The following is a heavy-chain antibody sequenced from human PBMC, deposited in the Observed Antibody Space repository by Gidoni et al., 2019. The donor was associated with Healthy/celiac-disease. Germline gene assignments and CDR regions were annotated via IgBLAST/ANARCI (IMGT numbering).Heavy chain of an antibody. CDR3: ASGAWDSSSSGVGDY. CDR1: GYSFTSYW. D-gene: IGHD6-6*01. V-gene: IGHV5-10-1*01. Sequence: EVQLVQSGAEVKKPGESLRISCTGSGYSFTSYWISWVRQMPGKGLEWMGRIDPSDSYTNYSPSFQGHVTISADKSISTAYLQWSSLKASDTAMYYCASGAWDSSSSGVGDYWGQGTLVTVSS. J-gene: IGHJ4*02. CDR2: IDPSDSYT.